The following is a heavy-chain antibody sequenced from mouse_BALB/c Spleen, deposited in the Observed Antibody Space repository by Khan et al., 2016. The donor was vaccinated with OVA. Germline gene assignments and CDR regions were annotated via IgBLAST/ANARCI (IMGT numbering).Heavy chain of an antibody. V-gene: IGHV1-4*01. CDR2: IIPSNDYT. CDR3: VREWAYYRSDGGFAY. CDR1: GYTFTTYT. D-gene: IGHD2-14*01. Sequence: QVQLQQSGAELARPGASVKMSCKASGYTFTTYTIHWVKQRPGQGLEWIGYIIPSNDYTNYNQKFKDRATLTADKSSSTAYMQLSSLTSADSAVYYGVREWAYYRSDGGFAYWGQGTLVTVSA. J-gene: IGHJ3*01.